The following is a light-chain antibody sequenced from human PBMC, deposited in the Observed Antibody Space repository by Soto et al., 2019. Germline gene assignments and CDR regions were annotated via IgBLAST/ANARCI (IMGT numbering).Light chain of an antibody. CDR2: AVS. CDR1: SDDIGAYDY. CDR3: SSYRSSDTLEV. Sequence: QSALTQPSSVSASPGQSISISCTGTSDDIGAYDYVSWYQQHPGKAPKLILCAVSNRPSGVSTRFSGSKSGNTASLTISGVQADDEADYYCSSYRSSDTLEVFGTGTKVTVL. V-gene: IGLV2-14*01. J-gene: IGLJ1*01.